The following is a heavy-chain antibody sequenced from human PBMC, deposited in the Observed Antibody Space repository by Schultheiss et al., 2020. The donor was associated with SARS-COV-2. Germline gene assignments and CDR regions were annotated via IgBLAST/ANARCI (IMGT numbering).Heavy chain of an antibody. D-gene: IGHD2-8*01. CDR1: GYIFSSYG. Sequence: ASVKVSCKASGYIFSSYGISWVRQAPGQGLEWMGWISAYNGNTNYAQKLQGRVTMTTDTSTSTAYMELRSLRSDDTAVYYCAWILGYCTNGVCHRWGMDVWGQGTTVTVSS. CDR3: AWILGYCTNGVCHRWGMDV. V-gene: IGHV1-18*01. CDR2: ISAYNGNT. J-gene: IGHJ6*02.